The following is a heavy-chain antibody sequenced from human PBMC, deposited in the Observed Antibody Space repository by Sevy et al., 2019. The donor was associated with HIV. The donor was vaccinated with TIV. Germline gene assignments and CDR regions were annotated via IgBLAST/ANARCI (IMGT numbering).Heavy chain of an antibody. D-gene: IGHD6-6*01. CDR3: AKDLTGRYSSSSGDFDY. CDR2: IRYDGSTK. J-gene: IGHJ4*02. CDR1: GFTFSIYG. V-gene: IGHV3-30*02. Sequence: GPLRLSCAASGFTFSIYGMHWVRQAPGKGLEWVACIRYDGSTKYYADSVKGRFTISRDNSKNTLYLQMNSLRAEDTAVYYCAKDLTGRYSSSSGDFDYWGQGTLVTVSS.